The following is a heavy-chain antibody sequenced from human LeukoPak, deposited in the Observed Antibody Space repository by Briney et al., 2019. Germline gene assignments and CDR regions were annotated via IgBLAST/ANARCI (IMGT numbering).Heavy chain of an antibody. CDR2: ISYSGST. Sequence: SETLSLTCAVSGGSISRSVYYWGWIRQSPGKGLEWIATISYSGSTFYNPSLMSRVTISIDTSGSRFSLRLSSVTAADTAVYYCARVMTNRSHGYFDYWGQGALVTVSS. D-gene: IGHD2-8*01. V-gene: IGHV4-39*07. CDR3: ARVMTNRSHGYFDY. CDR1: GGSISRSVYY. J-gene: IGHJ4*02.